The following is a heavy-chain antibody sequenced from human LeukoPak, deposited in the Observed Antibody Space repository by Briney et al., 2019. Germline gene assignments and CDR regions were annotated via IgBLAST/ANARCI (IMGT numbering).Heavy chain of an antibody. J-gene: IGHJ2*01. CDR1: GFTVSSNY. CDR3: ATSPATGNIYFDL. Sequence: PGGSLRLSCAASGFTVSSNYMGWVRQAPGKGLEWVSVLYSGGNTYYAGSVKGRFTISRDNSKNTLYLQMNSLRAEDTAVYYCATSPATGNIYFDLWGRGTLVTVSS. D-gene: IGHD6-13*01. CDR2: LYSGGNT. V-gene: IGHV3-66*01.